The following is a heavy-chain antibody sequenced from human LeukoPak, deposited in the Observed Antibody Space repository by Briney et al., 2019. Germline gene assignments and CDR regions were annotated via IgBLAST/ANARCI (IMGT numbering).Heavy chain of an antibody. V-gene: IGHV1-24*01. CDR1: GHTLTELS. CDR2: FDPENGET. CDR3: ARGDGYNLDNYFDY. Sequence: GASVKVSCKVSGHTLTELSMHWVRQAPGKGLEWMGGFDPENGETIYAQKFQGRVTMTEDTSTDTVYMELSSLRSEDTAVYYCARGDGYNLDNYFDYWGQGTLVTVSS. D-gene: IGHD5-24*01. J-gene: IGHJ4*02.